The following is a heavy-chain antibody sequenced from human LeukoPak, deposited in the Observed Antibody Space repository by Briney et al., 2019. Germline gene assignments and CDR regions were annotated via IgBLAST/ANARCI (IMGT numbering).Heavy chain of an antibody. D-gene: IGHD1-26*01. V-gene: IGHV4-59*11. Sequence: SETLSLTCTVSSGSISSHYWSWIRQPPGKGLEWIGYIYYSGSTNYNPSLKSRVTISVDTSKNQFSLKLSSVTAADTAVYYCARGQDWYSGSYYYFDYWGQGTLVTVSS. J-gene: IGHJ4*02. CDR2: IYYSGST. CDR1: SGSISSHY. CDR3: ARGQDWYSGSYYYFDY.